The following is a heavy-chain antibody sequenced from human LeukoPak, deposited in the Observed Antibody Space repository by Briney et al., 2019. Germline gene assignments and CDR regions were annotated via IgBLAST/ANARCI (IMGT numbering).Heavy chain of an antibody. V-gene: IGHV5-51*01. D-gene: IGHD3-10*01. CDR1: GYSFTSYW. CDR3: ARQRYGSGSYSFDY. CDR2: IFPGDSDT. Sequence: GESLKISCEASGYSFTSYWIGWVRQMPGKGLEWTVIIFPGDSDTRYSPSFQGQVTISADKSISTAYLQWSSLKASDTAMYYCARQRYGSGSYSFDYWGQGTLVTVSS. J-gene: IGHJ4*02.